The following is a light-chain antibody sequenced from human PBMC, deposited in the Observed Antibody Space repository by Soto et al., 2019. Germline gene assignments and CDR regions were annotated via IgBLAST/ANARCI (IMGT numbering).Light chain of an antibody. CDR1: QSVSSN. J-gene: IGKJ5*01. V-gene: IGKV3-15*01. CDR2: GAS. Sequence: IVFTPSTVTLSLSPGERATLFRRASQSVSSNLAWYQQKPGQAPRLLIYGASTRATGIPARFSGSGSGTEFTLTISSLQSEEFAVHYCQQYNNWPITFGQGTRLE. CDR3: QQYNNWPIT.